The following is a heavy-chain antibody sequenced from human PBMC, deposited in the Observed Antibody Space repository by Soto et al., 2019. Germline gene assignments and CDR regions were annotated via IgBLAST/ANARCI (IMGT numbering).Heavy chain of an antibody. CDR2: IYPGDSDT. CDR3: AASIFYYGMDV. J-gene: IGHJ6*04. Sequence: GESLKISCKGSGYTFTNYWIGWVRQMPGKGLEWIGIIYPGDSDTKYNPSFQGQATISADKSITTTYLQWSSLKASDTAIYYCAASIFYYGMDVWGEGTTVTVSS. V-gene: IGHV5-51*01. CDR1: GYTFTNYW.